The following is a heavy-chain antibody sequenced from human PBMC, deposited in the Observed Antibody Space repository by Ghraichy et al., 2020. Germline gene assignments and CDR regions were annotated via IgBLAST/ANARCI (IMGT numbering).Heavy chain of an antibody. CDR1: GYSFTSYW. V-gene: IGHV5-51*01. D-gene: IGHD4-11*01. CDR2: IYPGDSDT. CDR3: ARQSDYRPYGMDV. Sequence: GESLNISCKGSGYSFTSYWIGWVRQMPGKGLEWMGIIYPGDSDTRYSPSFQGQVTISADKSISTAYLQWSSLKASDTAMYYCARQSDYRPYGMDVWGQGTTVTVSS. J-gene: IGHJ6*02.